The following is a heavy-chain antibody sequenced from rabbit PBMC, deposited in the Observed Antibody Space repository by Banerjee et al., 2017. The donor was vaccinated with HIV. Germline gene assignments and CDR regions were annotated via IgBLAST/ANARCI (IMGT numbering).Heavy chain of an antibody. CDR3: ARNYDL. D-gene: IGHD2-1*01. CDR2: IYVGSSGST. Sequence: QSLEESGGDLVKPGASLTLTCTASGFSFSTTYYMCWVRQAPGKGLEWIACIYVGSSGSTYYASWAKGRFTISKTSSTTVTLQMTSLTAADTATYFCARNYDLWGPGTLVTVS. J-gene: IGHJ4*01. V-gene: IGHV1S40*01. CDR1: GFSFSTTYY.